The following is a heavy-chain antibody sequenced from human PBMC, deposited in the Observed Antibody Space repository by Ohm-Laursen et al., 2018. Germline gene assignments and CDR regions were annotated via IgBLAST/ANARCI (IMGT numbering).Heavy chain of an antibody. V-gene: IGHV4-59*01. CDR3: ARDGLYYDSRGYTPYFDL. CDR1: GGSISSYY. Sequence: SETLSLTWSVSGGSISSYYWSWIRQPPGKALEWIGYIHQSGSTNYNPSLRSRVTISVDTSKNQVSLKLSSVTAADTAVYYCARDGLYYDSRGYTPYFDLWGRGTLVTVSS. J-gene: IGHJ2*01. CDR2: IHQSGST. D-gene: IGHD3-22*01.